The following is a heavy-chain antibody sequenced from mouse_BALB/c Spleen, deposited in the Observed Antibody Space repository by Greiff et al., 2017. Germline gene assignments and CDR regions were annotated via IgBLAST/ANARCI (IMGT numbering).Heavy chain of an antibody. CDR2: ISDGGSYT. Sequence: DVKLVESGGGLVKPGGSLKLSCAASGFTFSDYYMYWVRQTPEKRLEWVATISDGGSYTYYPDSVTGRFTISRDNAKNNLYLQMSSMKSEDTAMYYCARDATGSGFAYWGQGTLVTVSA. J-gene: IGHJ3*01. D-gene: IGHD4-1*02. CDR1: GFTFSDYY. V-gene: IGHV5-4*02. CDR3: ARDATGSGFAY.